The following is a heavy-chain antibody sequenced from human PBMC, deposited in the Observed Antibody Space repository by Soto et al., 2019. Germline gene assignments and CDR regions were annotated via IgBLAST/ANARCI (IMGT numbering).Heavy chain of an antibody. CDR1: GGSFSGYY. Sequence: SETLSLTCAVYGGSFSGYYWSWIRQPPGKGLERIGEINHSGSTNYNPSLKSRVTITVDTSKNQFSLKLSSVTAADTAVYYCARDIVVVVAAANWFDPWGQGTLVTVS. J-gene: IGHJ5*02. CDR2: INHSGST. V-gene: IGHV4-34*01. CDR3: ARDIVVVVAAANWFDP. D-gene: IGHD2-15*01.